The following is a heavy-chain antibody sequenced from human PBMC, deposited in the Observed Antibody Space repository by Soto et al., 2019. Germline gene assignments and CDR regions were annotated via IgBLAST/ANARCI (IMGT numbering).Heavy chain of an antibody. CDR3: ARDRYPFDY. Sequence: EVQLVESVGGLIQPGGSLRLSCAASGFTVSSTYMGWVRQAPGKGLEWVSVIYSGGSTYYADYVKGRFTISRDNANNTLYLQMNSLRAEDTAVYYCARDRYPFDYWGQGTLVTVAS. CDR1: GFTVSSTY. CDR2: IYSGGST. V-gene: IGHV3-53*01. D-gene: IGHD1-26*01. J-gene: IGHJ4*02.